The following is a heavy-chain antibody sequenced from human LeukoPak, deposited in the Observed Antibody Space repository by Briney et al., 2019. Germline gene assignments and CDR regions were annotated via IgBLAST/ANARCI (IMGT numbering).Heavy chain of an antibody. CDR2: INHSGST. J-gene: IGHJ4*02. Sequence: SETLSLTCAVYGGSFSGYYWSWIRQPPGKGLEWIGEINHSGSTNYNPSLKSRVTISVDTSKNQFSLKLSSVTAADTAVYYCARGRVGATDFDYWGQGTLVTVSP. CDR3: ARGRVGATDFDY. CDR1: GGSFSGYY. V-gene: IGHV4-34*01. D-gene: IGHD1-26*01.